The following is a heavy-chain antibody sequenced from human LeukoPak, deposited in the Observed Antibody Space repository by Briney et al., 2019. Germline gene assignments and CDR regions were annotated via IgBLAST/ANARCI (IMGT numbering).Heavy chain of an antibody. D-gene: IGHD5-18*01. Sequence: GGSLRLSCAASGFTFNNYWMHWVRQAPGKGLVWVSRISKDGSTTNYADSVKGRFTISRDNAKNTLYLQMNSLTAEDTALYYCARGASSGYRIDYWGQGTLVSVSS. CDR3: ARGASSGYRIDY. CDR2: ISKDGSTT. J-gene: IGHJ4*02. CDR1: GFTFNNYW. V-gene: IGHV3-74*01.